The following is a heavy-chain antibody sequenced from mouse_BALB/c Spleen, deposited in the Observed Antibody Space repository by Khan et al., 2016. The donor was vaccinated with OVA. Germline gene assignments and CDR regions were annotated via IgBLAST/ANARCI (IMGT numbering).Heavy chain of an antibody. V-gene: IGHV2-6-7*01. CDR2: IWGDGGT. D-gene: IGHD2-10*01. J-gene: IGHJ4*01. CDR3: ARAYFGNYREAMDY. Sequence: VELVESGPGLVAPSQSLSITYTVPGFSLTGYGVNWVRQPPGKGLEWLGMIWGDGGTDYNSALKSRLSISKDNSKSQVFLKMNSLQTDDTARYYCARAYFGNYREAMDYWGQGTSVTVSS. CDR1: GFSLTGYG.